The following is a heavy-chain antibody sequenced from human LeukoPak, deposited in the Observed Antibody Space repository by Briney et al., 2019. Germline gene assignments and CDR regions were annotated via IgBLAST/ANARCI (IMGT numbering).Heavy chain of an antibody. CDR2: IYYSGST. V-gene: IGHV4-59*01. J-gene: IGHJ4*02. Sequence: PSETLSLTCTVSGGSISSYYWSWIRQPPGKGLEWIGYIYYSGSTNYNPSLKSRVTISVDTSKNQFSLKLSSVTAADTAVYYCASTYYYDSSGYYFGYWGQGTLVTVSS. CDR3: ASTYYYDSSGYYFGY. CDR1: GGSISSYY. D-gene: IGHD3-22*01.